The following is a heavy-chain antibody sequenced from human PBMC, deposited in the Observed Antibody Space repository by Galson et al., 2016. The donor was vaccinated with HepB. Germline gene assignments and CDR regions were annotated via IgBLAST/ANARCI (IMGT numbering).Heavy chain of an antibody. J-gene: IGHJ5*02. Sequence: SLRLSCAASGFTFSSYAMSWVRQSPGKGLEWLSAISGSGGTTYYADSVKGRFTMYRDNSKNIVYLQMHSLRAEDTAVYYCHGAGGFSSWGQGTLVTVSS. D-gene: IGHD5-12*01. CDR1: GFTFSSYA. V-gene: IGHV3-23*01. CDR2: ISGSGGTT. CDR3: HGAGGFSS.